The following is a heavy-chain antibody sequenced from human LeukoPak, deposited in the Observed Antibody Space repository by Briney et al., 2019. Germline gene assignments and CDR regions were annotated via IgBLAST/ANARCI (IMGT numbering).Heavy chain of an antibody. CDR3: ARDGNGAFTYVDY. V-gene: IGHV4-39*07. D-gene: IGHD2-8*01. Sequence: SETLSLTCTVSGGSISSSSYNWGWIRQPPGKGLEWIGSIHYSGSTYNNPSLKSRVTISVDTSKNQISLKLSSVTAADTAVYYCARDGNGAFTYVDYWGQGTLVTVSS. J-gene: IGHJ4*02. CDR2: IHYSGST. CDR1: GGSISSSSYN.